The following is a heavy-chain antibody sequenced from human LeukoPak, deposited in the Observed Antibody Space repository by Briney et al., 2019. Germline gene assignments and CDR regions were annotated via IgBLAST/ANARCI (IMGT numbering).Heavy chain of an antibody. Sequence: GGSLRLSCAASGFTFSSYSINWARQAPGKGLEWVSYINIISSEIYYGDSVKGRFTISTHNAKNSVYLQMNRLRDEDTAVYYCARDRAYAFDNWGQGTMVTVSS. J-gene: IGHJ3*02. CDR1: GFTFSSYS. CDR2: INIISSEI. CDR3: ARDRAYAFDN. V-gene: IGHV3-48*02. D-gene: IGHD3-10*01.